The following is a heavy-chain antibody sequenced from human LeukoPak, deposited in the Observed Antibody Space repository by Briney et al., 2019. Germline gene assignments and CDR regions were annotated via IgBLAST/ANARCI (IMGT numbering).Heavy chain of an antibody. J-gene: IGHJ6*02. Sequence: PGGSLRLSCAASGFPFSRYDIHWVRQTTGKGLEWVSTIGTAGDTHYADSVKGRFIISREDAKNSLYLQMNSLRGGDTAVYFCARENVLAVAAKDYYYGMDVWGQGTTVTVSS. D-gene: IGHD6-19*01. V-gene: IGHV3-13*01. CDR3: ARENVLAVAAKDYYYGMDV. CDR1: GFPFSRYD. CDR2: IGTAGDT.